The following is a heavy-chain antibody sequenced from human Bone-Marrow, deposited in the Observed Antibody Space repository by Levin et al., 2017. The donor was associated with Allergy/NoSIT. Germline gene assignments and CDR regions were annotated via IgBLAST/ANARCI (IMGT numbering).Heavy chain of an antibody. V-gene: IGHV3-23*01. CDR3: AEGVLAVAGYYFDS. D-gene: IGHD6-19*01. J-gene: IGHJ4*02. CDR1: GFTFSSYA. CDR2: ISGSGTIT. Sequence: GGSLRLSCAASGFTFSSYAMSWVRQAPGKGLEWVSSISGSGTITHYAESVKGRFTIPRDISKNMLNTQMNSLRADDTAIYYCAEGVLAVAGYYFDSWGQGALVTVSS.